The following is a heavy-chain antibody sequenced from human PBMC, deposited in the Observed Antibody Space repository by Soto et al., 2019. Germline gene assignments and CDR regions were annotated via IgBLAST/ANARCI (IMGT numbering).Heavy chain of an antibody. CDR2: ISYDGSNK. CDR1: GFTFSSYG. V-gene: IGHV3-30*18. D-gene: IGHD6-19*01. CDR3: AKEQAGFDY. Sequence: GGSLRLSCAASGFTFSSYGMHWVRQAPGKGLEWLAVISYDGSNKYYADSVKGRFTISRDNSKNTLYLQMNSLRAEDTAVYYCAKEQAGFDYWGQGTLVTVSS. J-gene: IGHJ4*02.